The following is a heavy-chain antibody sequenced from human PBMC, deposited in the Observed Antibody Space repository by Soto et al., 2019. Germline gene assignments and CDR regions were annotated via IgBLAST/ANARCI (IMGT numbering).Heavy chain of an antibody. CDR2: IYPVESDA. Sequence: GESLKISCQASGYTFVNYWIGWVRQMPGKGLELMGIIYPVESDARYSPSFQGQVAISTDKSITTAYLQWSSLNASDTAMYYCARRGTCSSGWDXWGQVTLFTVSX. CDR1: GYTFVNYW. J-gene: IGHJ4*02. D-gene: IGHD6-19*01. V-gene: IGHV5-51*01. CDR3: ARRGTCSSGWDX.